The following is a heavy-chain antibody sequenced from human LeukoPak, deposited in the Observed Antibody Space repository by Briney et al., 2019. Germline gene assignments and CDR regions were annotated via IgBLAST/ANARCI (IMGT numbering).Heavy chain of an antibody. D-gene: IGHD3-3*01. CDR3: AKDLDGNFWSGSNWFDP. CDR2: ISGSGGST. J-gene: IGHJ5*02. V-gene: IGHV3-23*01. CDR1: GGSFSGYY. Sequence: ETLSLTCAVYGGSFSGYYWSWLRQPPGKGLEWVSAISGSGGSTYYADSVKGRFTISRDNSKNTLYLQMNSLRAEDTAVYYCAKDLDGNFWSGSNWFDPWGQGTLVTVSS.